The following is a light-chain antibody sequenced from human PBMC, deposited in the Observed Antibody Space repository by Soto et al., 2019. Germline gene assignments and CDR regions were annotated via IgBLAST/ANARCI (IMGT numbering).Light chain of an antibody. J-gene: IGKJ1*01. V-gene: IGKV3-20*01. CDR3: QQYGSSPRS. CDR1: QSVSSTY. Sequence: ALTQSPGTLSLSPGERATLSCRASQSVSSTYLAWYQHKLGQAPRLLIYGASSKASGIPDRCSGRGSGTDFTLTISRLEPEDFAVYYCQQYGSSPRSFGHGTKVEVK. CDR2: GAS.